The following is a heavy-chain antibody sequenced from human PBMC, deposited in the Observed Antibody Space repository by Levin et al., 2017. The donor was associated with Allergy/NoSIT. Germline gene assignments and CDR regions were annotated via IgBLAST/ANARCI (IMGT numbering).Heavy chain of an antibody. D-gene: IGHD3-22*01. J-gene: IGHJ4*02. Sequence: SETLSLSCTVSGDSISSTSYDWGWIRQPPGKGLEWIGSLFYSGSTFYNPSLKSRVTISADASKNQLSLKLTSVTAADTAMYYCSRGGVYYFDRSGYSHSWGPGALVTVSS. CDR2: LFYSGST. CDR1: GDSISSTSYD. V-gene: IGHV4-39*07. CDR3: SRGGVYYFDRSGYSHS.